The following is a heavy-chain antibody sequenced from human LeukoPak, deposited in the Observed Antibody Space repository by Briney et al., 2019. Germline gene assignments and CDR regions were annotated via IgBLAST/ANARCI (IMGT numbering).Heavy chain of an antibody. V-gene: IGHV1-2*02. Sequence: GASVKASCKASGYTFADYYIHWVRQAPGQGLEWVGWMNPNSGDTNYARSFQGRVTMTRDTSISTAYMELSRLRFDDTAVYYCAKDPFDQMLPENWFDPWGQGTLVTVSS. CDR3: AKDPFDQMLPENWFDP. D-gene: IGHD2-2*01. CDR2: MNPNSGDT. J-gene: IGHJ5*02. CDR1: GYTFADYY.